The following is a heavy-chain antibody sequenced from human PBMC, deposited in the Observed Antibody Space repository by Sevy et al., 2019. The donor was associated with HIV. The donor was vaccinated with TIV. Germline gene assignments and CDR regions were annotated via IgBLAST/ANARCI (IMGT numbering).Heavy chain of an antibody. D-gene: IGHD2-21*02. J-gene: IGHJ4*02. V-gene: IGHV1-69*13. CDR2: IIPVYGTT. Sequence: ASVKVSCKASGDTFRKYVISWVRQAPGQGLEWMGGIIPVYGTTNYAQKFQARATFTADASTVTVYMELSRLRSEDTAVYYCARDMSCGGDCYYFDNWGQRTLVTASS. CDR1: GDTFRKYV. CDR3: ARDMSCGGDCYYFDN.